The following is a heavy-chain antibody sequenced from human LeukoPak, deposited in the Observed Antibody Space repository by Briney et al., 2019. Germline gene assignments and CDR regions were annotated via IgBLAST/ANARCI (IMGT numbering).Heavy chain of an antibody. CDR2: IYTSGIT. J-gene: IGHJ4*02. Sequence: PSETLSLTCTVSGGSISSYYWSWIRQPAGKGLEWIGRIYTSGITNYNPSLKSRVTMSVDTSNNQFSLKLSSVTAADTAVYYCAKGGYSYDSSGHNYFDYWGQGTLVTVSS. V-gene: IGHV4-4*07. CDR3: AKGGYSYDSSGHNYFDY. D-gene: IGHD3-22*01. CDR1: GGSISSYY.